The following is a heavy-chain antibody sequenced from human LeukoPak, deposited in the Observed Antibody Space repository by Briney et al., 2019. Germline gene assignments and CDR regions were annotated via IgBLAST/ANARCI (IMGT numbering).Heavy chain of an antibody. CDR1: GGTFSSYA. V-gene: IGHV1-69*13. Sequence: SVKVSCKASGGTFSSYAISWVRQAPGQGLEWMGRIIPIFGTANYAQKFQGRVTITADESTSTAYMELSSLRSEDTAVYYCARGTPARPQDLGYWGQGTLVTVSS. D-gene: IGHD6-6*01. J-gene: IGHJ4*02. CDR3: ARGTPARPQDLGY. CDR2: IIPIFGTA.